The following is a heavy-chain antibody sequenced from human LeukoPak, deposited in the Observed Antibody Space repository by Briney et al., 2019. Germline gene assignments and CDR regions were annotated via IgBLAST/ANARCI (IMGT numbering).Heavy chain of an antibody. V-gene: IGHV3-30*04. CDR2: IPYDGSSK. CDR3: ARAQGSYDFWSGYYRHFDY. D-gene: IGHD3-3*01. Sequence: GGSLRLSCAASVFTFSTYAMHWVRQAPGKGLEWVAVIPYDGSSKYYADSVKGRFTISRDNSKNTLYLQMNSLRAEDTAVYYCARAQGSYDFWSGYYRHFDYWGQGTLVTVSS. J-gene: IGHJ4*02. CDR1: VFTFSTYA.